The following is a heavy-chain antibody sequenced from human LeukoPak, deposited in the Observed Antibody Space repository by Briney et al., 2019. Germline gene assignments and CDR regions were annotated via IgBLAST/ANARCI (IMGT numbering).Heavy chain of an antibody. V-gene: IGHV3-48*03. CDR3: AKGAARHYYYYYMDV. CDR1: GFTFSSYE. J-gene: IGHJ6*03. Sequence: PGGSLRLSCAASGFTFSSYEMNWVRQAPGKGLEWVSYISSSGSTIYYADSVKGRFTISRDNAKNSLYLQMSSLRAEDTAVYYCAKGAARHYYYYYMDVWGKGTTVTVSS. D-gene: IGHD6-25*01. CDR2: ISSSGSTI.